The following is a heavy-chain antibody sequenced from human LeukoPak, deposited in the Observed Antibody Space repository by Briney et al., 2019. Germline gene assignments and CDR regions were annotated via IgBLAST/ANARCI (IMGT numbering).Heavy chain of an antibody. CDR1: GFTFSSDE. J-gene: IGHJ4*02. D-gene: IGHD5-18*01. CDR3: ARDHGYSYGYNFDY. CDR2: SSSSGSTI. V-gene: IGHV3-48*03. Sequence: GGSLRLSCAASGFTFSSDEMNWVRQAPGKGLEWVSYSSSSGSTIYYADSVKGRFTITRDNAKNSLYLQMNSLRAEDTAVYYCARDHGYSYGYNFDYWGQGTLVTVSS.